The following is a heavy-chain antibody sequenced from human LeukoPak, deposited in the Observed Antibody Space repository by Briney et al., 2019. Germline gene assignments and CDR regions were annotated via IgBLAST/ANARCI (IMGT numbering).Heavy chain of an antibody. D-gene: IGHD3-10*01. V-gene: IGHV3-30*03. CDR3: ARVLTLRFGEDLGY. CDR2: ISYDGSNQ. Sequence: GGSLRLSCAASGFTFSSYAMSWVRQAPGKGLEWVAVISYDGSNQYYADSVKGRFTISRDNSKNTLYLQMNSLRAEDTAVYYCARVLTLRFGEDLGYWGQGTLVTVSS. CDR1: GFTFSSYA. J-gene: IGHJ4*02.